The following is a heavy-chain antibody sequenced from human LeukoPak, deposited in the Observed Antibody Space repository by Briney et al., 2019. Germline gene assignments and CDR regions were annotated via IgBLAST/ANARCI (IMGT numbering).Heavy chain of an antibody. V-gene: IGHV1-18*01. CDR1: GYSFVLYG. CDR3: ARVNWNDVPDS. Sequence: ASVKVSCKASGYSFVLYGISWVRQAPGQGPEWMGWISTYNGNTKYAEKFQGRVAMTTDTPTSTAYMELRSLRSDDTAVYYCARVNWNDVPDSWGQGTLVTVSS. J-gene: IGHJ5*01. D-gene: IGHD1-1*01. CDR2: ISTYNGNT.